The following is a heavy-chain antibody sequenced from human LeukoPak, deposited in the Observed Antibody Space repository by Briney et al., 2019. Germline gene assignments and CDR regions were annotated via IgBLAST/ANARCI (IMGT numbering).Heavy chain of an antibody. CDR1: GFTFSNAW. D-gene: IGHD1-26*01. J-gene: IGHJ6*02. V-gene: IGHV3-15*01. CDR2: IKSKTDGGTT. Sequence: GGSLRLSRAASGFTFSNAWMSWVRHARGKGREWVGRIKSKTDGGTTDYAAPVKGSFTSSGDDSKNTLYLQMTSLKTEDTAVYYGTTEGTTRSYYYYGMDVWGQGTTVTVSS. CDR3: TTEGTTRSYYYYGMDV.